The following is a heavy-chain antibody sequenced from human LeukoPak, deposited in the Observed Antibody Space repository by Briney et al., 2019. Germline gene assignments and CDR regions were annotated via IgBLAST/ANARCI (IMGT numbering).Heavy chain of an antibody. Sequence: PGGSLRLSCVASGFSFSTAWMHWARQTPGKGLEWVSHINGDGGAINYADDVKGRFTISRDNAKSTLYLQMNSLRVEDTAVYYCVRDLPRTSGPWGQGTLATVSS. CDR1: GFSFSTAW. J-gene: IGHJ5*02. V-gene: IGHV3-74*01. D-gene: IGHD3-10*01. CDR2: INGDGGAI. CDR3: VRDLPRTSGP.